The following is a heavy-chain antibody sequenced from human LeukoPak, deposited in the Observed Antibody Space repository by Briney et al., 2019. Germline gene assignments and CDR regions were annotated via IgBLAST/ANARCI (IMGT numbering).Heavy chain of an antibody. CDR3: ARDLLRSRYCGGDCYSPKGPGY. Sequence: ASVKVSFTASGYTFTSYGISWVRQAPGQGLEWMGWISAYNGNTNYAQKLQGRVTMTTDTSTSTAYMELRSLRSDDTAVYYCARDLLRSRYCGGDCYSPKGPGYWGQGTLVTVSS. V-gene: IGHV1-18*01. D-gene: IGHD2-21*02. J-gene: IGHJ4*02. CDR2: ISAYNGNT. CDR1: GYTFTSYG.